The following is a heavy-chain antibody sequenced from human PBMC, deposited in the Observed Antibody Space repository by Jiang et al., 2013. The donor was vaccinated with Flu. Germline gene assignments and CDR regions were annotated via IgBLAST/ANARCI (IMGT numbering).Heavy chain of an antibody. CDR2: IYYSGRT. CDR1: GGSITSAGYY. V-gene: IGHV4-31*03. D-gene: IGHD5-24*01. Sequence: GSGLVKPSQTLSLTCTVSGGSITSAGYYWSWIRQLPGEGLEWIGYIYYSGRTYYNPSLKSRVYMSVDTSKNQFSLKLSSVTAADTALYYCARDSRDGYNVLDYWGQGTLVTVSS. J-gene: IGHJ4*02. CDR3: ARDSRDGYNVLDY.